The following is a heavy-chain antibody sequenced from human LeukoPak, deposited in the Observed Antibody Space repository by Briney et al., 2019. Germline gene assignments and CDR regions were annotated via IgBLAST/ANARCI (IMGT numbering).Heavy chain of an antibody. CDR3: ARGARYGAPHGWFDP. D-gene: IGHD4/OR15-4a*01. J-gene: IGHJ5*02. CDR1: GESINNYY. CDR2: IYGSGST. V-gene: IGHV4-4*07. Sequence: SETLSLTCTVSGESINNYYWSWIRQPAGKGLEWIGRIYGSGSTKYNPSLKSRVTMSVDTSENQLSLRLNSVTAADTAVYYCARGARYGAPHGWFDPSGQGTLVIVSS.